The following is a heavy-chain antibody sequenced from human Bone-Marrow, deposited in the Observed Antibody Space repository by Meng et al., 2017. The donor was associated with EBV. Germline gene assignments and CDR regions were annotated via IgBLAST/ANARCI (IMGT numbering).Heavy chain of an antibody. J-gene: IGHJ4*02. CDR2: IYHSGST. Sequence: VRLHASAPGLGNPPGTLSLPCAVSGGSISSNHWWSCVRQPPGKGLQWIGEIYHSGSTNFNPSLKSRVTLSLDNSKNQFSLKLSSVTAADTAVYYCARDRWELQKAFEYWGQGTLVTVSS. CDR3: ARDRWELQKAFEY. CDR1: GGSISSNHW. V-gene: IGHV4-4*03. D-gene: IGHD1-26*01.